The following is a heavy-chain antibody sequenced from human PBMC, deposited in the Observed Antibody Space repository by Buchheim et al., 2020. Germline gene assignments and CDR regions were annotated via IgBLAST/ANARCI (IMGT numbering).Heavy chain of an antibody. CDR2: VYYSGSA. V-gene: IGHV4-39*07. CDR3: ARSLHIFRAAAGPLDF. D-gene: IGHD6-13*01. CDR1: GGSINSGNYY. J-gene: IGHJ4*02. Sequence: QLQLQESGPGLVKPSETLSLTCTVSGGSINSGNYYWAWIRQPPGKGLEWIGSVYYSGSASYNPSLKSRVAISVDTSKNQFSLMLRSVTAADTAFYYCARSLHIFRAAAGPLDFWGQGTL.